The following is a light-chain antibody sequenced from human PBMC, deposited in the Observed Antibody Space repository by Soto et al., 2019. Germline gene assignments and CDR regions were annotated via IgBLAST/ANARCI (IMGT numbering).Light chain of an antibody. J-gene: IGKJ5*01. CDR3: QQGSNWPRT. CDR1: QSVSSY. Sequence: EIVLTQSPATLSLSPWERAALSCMASQSVSSYLALYQQKPGQAPRLLIYDASKRAPGIPARFSGSGSGTDFTLTVSSLEPEDFAVYYCQQGSNWPRTFGQGTRLQI. V-gene: IGKV3-11*01. CDR2: DAS.